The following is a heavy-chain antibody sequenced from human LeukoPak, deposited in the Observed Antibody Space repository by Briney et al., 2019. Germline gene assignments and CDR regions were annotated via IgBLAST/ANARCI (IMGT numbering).Heavy chain of an antibody. J-gene: IGHJ4*02. Sequence: GGSLRLSCAASGFTFSSYWMHWVRQAPGKVLVCFSRINSNGSSTIHADSVKGRFTISRDNAKNTLYLQMNSLRAEDTAVYYCAREVYSSGWSSFDYWGQGTLVTVSS. CDR3: AREVYSSGWSSFDY. CDR2: INSNGSST. V-gene: IGHV3-74*01. CDR1: GFTFSSYW. D-gene: IGHD6-19*01.